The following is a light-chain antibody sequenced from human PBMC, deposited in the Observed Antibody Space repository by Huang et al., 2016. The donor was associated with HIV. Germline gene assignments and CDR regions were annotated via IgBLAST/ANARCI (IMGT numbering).Light chain of an antibody. CDR3: QQYNNWPPLPGRNPIT. J-gene: IGKJ5*01. V-gene: IGKV3-15*01. Sequence: EIVMTQSPATLSVSPGERATLSCRASQSVSSNLAWSQQKPGQAPRFLIYGASTMANDIPARFSGSGSGTECTLTISSLQSEDCAVYYGQQYNNWPPLPGRNPITFGQGTRLEIK. CDR1: QSVSSN. CDR2: GAS.